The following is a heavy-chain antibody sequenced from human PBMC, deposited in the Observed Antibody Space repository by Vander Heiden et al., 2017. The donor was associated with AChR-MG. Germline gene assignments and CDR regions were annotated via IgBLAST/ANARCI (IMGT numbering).Heavy chain of an antibody. CDR1: GDSVSSNSAA. Sequence: QVQLQQSGPGLAKPSQTLSLTCAISGDSVSSNSAAWNWIRQSPSRGLEWLGRIYYRSKWYRDYAMFVQSRITINPDTSMNQFSLHLSSVTPDDTAVYYCAKTGAGDGVYPDWGQGTLVTVSS. CDR2: IYYRSKWYR. D-gene: IGHD4-17*01. J-gene: IGHJ4*02. V-gene: IGHV6-1*01. CDR3: AKTGAGDGVYPD.